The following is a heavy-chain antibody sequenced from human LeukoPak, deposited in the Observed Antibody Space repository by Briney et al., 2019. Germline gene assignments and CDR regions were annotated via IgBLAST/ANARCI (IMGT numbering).Heavy chain of an antibody. Sequence: GGSLRLSCAASGFSFSSYNMHWVRQAPGKGLEWVAVISYDGRNKHYPDSVKGRFTISRDISTDTLWLQMDSLRTEDTAVYYCAKGPLRGTAAAIDYWGQGTLVTVSS. CDR2: ISYDGRNK. CDR3: AKGPLRGTAAAIDY. V-gene: IGHV3-30*18. D-gene: IGHD2-2*01. J-gene: IGHJ4*02. CDR1: GFSFSSYN.